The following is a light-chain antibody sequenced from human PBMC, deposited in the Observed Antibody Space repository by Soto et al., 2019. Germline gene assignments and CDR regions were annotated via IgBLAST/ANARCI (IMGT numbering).Light chain of an antibody. V-gene: IGKV1-5*01. CDR2: DAS. Sequence: DIQMTPSPSTLSAAVGDRVTISCRASQRVNRLLAWYQQKPGKAPKLLIYDASTLESGVPARFTGSGSGTEFNLTITVVQHDDFATFYCQQYNSYSPTFGQGTNLEIK. CDR3: QQYNSYSPT. CDR1: QRVNRL. J-gene: IGKJ2*01.